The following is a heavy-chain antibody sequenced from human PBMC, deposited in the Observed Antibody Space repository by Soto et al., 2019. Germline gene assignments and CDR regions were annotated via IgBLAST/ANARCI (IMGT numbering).Heavy chain of an antibody. CDR1: GYTFTRYG. J-gene: IGHJ6*02. Sequence: ASVKVSCKASGYTFTRYGISCVRQAPGQGLEWMRWISGYNGDTKYAQKFQGRVTMTVDTSTTTAYMELMSLTSDDRAVYYCAKNGQPPYYYYGMDVWGQGTTVTVSS. D-gene: IGHD2-8*01. CDR3: AKNGQPPYYYYGMDV. V-gene: IGHV1-18*01. CDR2: ISGYNGDT.